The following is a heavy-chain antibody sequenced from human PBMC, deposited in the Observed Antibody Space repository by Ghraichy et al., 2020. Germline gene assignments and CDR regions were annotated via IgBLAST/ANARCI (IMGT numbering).Heavy chain of an antibody. V-gene: IGHV3-53*01. CDR2: IYSDGTT. J-gene: IGHJ4*02. D-gene: IGHD1-1*01. Sequence: GGSLRLSCAASGFTVSSNYMNWVRRAPGKGLEWVSVIYSDGTTYYAESVKGRFTISRDNSKNTLFLQLNSLTAEDTAVYYCVRLGNWNDRGYWGQETQVTVTT. CDR3: VRLGNWNDRGY. CDR1: GFTVSSNY.